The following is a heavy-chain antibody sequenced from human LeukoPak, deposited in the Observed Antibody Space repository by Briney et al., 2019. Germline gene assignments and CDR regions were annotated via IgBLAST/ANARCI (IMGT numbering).Heavy chain of an antibody. V-gene: IGHV3-74*03. CDR3: ARSPADSSGWYSYFDY. Sequence: GGSLRLSCAASGFTFSRYWMHWVRQAPGKGLMWVSRISPDGSTTLYADSVKGRFTISRDNAKNTLYLQMNSLRAEDTAVYYCARSPADSSGWYSYFDYWGQGTLVTVSS. D-gene: IGHD6-19*01. J-gene: IGHJ4*02. CDR1: GFTFSRYW. CDR2: ISPDGSTT.